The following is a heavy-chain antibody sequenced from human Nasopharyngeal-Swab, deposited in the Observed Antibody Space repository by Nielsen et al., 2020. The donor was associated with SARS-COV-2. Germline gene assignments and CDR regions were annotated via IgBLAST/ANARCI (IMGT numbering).Heavy chain of an antibody. CDR3: AKGQRAVLLWSSIQH. V-gene: IGHV3-23*01. CDR1: GFTFSSYA. Sequence: GGSLRLSCAASGFTFSSYAMSWVRQAPGKGLEWVSAISGSGGSTYYADSVKGRFTISRDNSKNTLYLQMNSLRAEDTAVYYCAKGQRAVLLWSSIQHWGQGTLVTVSS. D-gene: IGHD3-10*01. CDR2: ISGSGGST. J-gene: IGHJ1*01.